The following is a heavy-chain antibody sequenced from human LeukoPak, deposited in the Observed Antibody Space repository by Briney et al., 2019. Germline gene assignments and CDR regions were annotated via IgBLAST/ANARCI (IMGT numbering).Heavy chain of an antibody. J-gene: IGHJ4*02. CDR2: IYYSGST. CDR1: AGSISSYY. Sequence: SETLSLTCTVSAGSISSYYWSWIRQPPGKGLEWIGYIYYSGSTNYNPSLKSRVTISVDTSKNQFSLKLSSVTAADTAVYYCARVQDYDFWSGYFDYWGQGTLVTVSS. D-gene: IGHD3-3*01. CDR3: ARVQDYDFWSGYFDY. V-gene: IGHV4-59*01.